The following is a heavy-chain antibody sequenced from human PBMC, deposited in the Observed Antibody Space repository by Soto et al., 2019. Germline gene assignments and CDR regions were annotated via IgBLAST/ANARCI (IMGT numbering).Heavy chain of an antibody. CDR1: GFTLGSYT. CDR2: ISTSSTYR. V-gene: IGHV3-21*04. J-gene: IGHJ4*02. D-gene: IGHD2-2*01. CDR3: ASYGSGAAAKQLFAS. Sequence: GGSLRLSCAASGFTLGSYTMHWARQAPGKGLEWVSSISTSSTYRYIADSVTGRFTISRDNAQNSLYLQMTSLRAEDTAVYYCASYGSGAAAKQLFASWGQGTLVPVS.